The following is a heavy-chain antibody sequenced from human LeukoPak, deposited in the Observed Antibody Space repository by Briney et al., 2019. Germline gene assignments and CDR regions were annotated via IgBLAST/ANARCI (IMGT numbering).Heavy chain of an antibody. CDR1: GGTFSSYA. CDR3: ARDGGDAFDI. V-gene: IGHV1-69*05. J-gene: IGHJ3*02. CDR2: IIPIFGTA. Sequence: ASVKVSCKASGGTFSSYAISWVRQAPGQGLEWMGGIIPIFGTANYAQKFQGRVTITTDESTGTAYMELSSLRSEDTAVYYCARDGGDAFDILGQGTMVTVSS.